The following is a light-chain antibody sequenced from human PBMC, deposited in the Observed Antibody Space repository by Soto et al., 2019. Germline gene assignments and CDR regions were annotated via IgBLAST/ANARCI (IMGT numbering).Light chain of an antibody. CDR1: SNGVGGYKY. J-gene: IGLJ1*01. CDR2: EVS. V-gene: IGLV2-14*03. CDR3: SSYSSTNILSYV. Sequence: QSVVTQPASVSGSPGQSITISCTGTSNGVGGYKYVSWYQQHPGTAPKLIMFEVSNRPSGVSNRFSGSKSANTASLTISGLQAQYEADYYCSSYSSTNILSYVFGTGTKLTVL.